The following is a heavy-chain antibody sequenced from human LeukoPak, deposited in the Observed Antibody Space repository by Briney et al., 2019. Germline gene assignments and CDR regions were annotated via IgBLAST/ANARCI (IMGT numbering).Heavy chain of an antibody. J-gene: IGHJ4*02. CDR3: AKYSHDSSSSYDY. CDR2: IQNDGSNE. D-gene: IGHD3-22*01. Sequence: GGSLRLSCAASGFTFRSYGMHWVRQAPGKGLEWVAYIQNDGSNEQYADSVKGRFTISRDNSKNTLYLQMNSLRAEDTAVYYCAKYSHDSSSSYDYWGQGTLVTVSS. V-gene: IGHV3-30*02. CDR1: GFTFRSYG.